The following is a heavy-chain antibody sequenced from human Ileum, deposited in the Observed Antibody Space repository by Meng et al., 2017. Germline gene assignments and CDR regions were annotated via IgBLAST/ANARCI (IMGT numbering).Heavy chain of an antibody. CDR1: GFSFSDYY. CDR2: ISSSAASTI. D-gene: IGHD6-19*01. CDR3: ARERDSGWLILDV. J-gene: IGHJ6*02. Sequence: GGSLRLSCAASGFSFSDYYMGWIRQAPGKGLEWVSYISSSAASTIYYADSVKGRFTISRDNAKNSLYLQMNSLRVEDTAVYYCARERDSGWLILDVWGQGTMVTVSS. V-gene: IGHV3-11*01.